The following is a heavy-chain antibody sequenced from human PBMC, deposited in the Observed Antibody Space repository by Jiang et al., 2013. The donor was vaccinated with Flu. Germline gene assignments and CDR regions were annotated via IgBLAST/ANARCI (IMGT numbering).Heavy chain of an antibody. CDR1: GGSISSSSYY. D-gene: IGHD5-12*01. V-gene: IGHV4-39*01. CDR3: ARQKNIVATNHFDY. Sequence: GSGLVKPSETLSLTCTVSGGSISSSSYYWGWIRQPPGKGLEWIGSIYYSGSTYYNPSLKTRVTISVDTSKSQFSLKLSSVTAADTAVYYCARQKNIVATNHFDYWGQGTLVTVSS. CDR2: IYYSGST. J-gene: IGHJ4*02.